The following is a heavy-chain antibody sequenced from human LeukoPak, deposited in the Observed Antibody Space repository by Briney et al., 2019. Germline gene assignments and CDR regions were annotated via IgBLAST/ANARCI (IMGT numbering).Heavy chain of an antibody. CDR3: AKAHRTLYSYGLFDY. D-gene: IGHD5-18*01. V-gene: IGHV3-23*01. CDR2: ITGSGGST. Sequence: GGSLRLSCAASGFTFRSHAMSWVRQAPGKGLDYVSTITGSGGSTYYAKSVKGRFTVSRDNSKNTVYLQMNSLRADDTAIYYCAKAHRTLYSYGLFDYWGQGTLVTVSS. J-gene: IGHJ4*02. CDR1: GFTFRSHA.